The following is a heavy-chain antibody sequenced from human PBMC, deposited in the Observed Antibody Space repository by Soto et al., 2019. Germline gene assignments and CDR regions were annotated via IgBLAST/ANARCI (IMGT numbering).Heavy chain of an antibody. D-gene: IGHD4-17*01. V-gene: IGHV3-15*01. CDR3: TTDRPSRLRKPRV. CDR2: IKTKTDGGAT. CDR1: GLTFSDAY. J-gene: IGHJ4*02. Sequence: EGQLVESGGGLVKPGGSLKLSCEGSGLTFSDAYMSWVRQAPGKGLEWVGRIKTKTDGGATEYAAPVKGRFNISRDDSKNTLYVEMNSLKTEDTAVYYRTTDRPSRLRKPRVWGQGTLVTVSS.